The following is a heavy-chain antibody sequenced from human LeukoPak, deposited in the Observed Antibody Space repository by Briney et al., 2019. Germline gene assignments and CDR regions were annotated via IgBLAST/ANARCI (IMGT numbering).Heavy chain of an antibody. CDR2: IIPIFGTA. D-gene: IGHD3-9*01. CDR3: QYYDILTGYFRLDY. J-gene: IGHJ4*02. V-gene: IGHV1-69*13. Sequence: SVKVSCKASGGTFSSYAISWVRQAPGQGLEWMGGIIPIFGTANYAQKFQGRVTITADESTSTAYMELSSLRSEDTAVYYCQYYDILTGYFRLDYWGQGTLVTVSS. CDR1: GGTFSSYA.